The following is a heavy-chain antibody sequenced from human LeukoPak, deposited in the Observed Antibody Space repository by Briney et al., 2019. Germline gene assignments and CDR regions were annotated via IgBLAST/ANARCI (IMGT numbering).Heavy chain of an antibody. J-gene: IGHJ3*02. Sequence: GGSLRLSCVASGFTFSSYWMHWVRQAPGKGLVWVSRINSDGSRTIYADSVKGRFTISRDIAKNTLYLQMNSLRAEDTAVYYCTRDYHYDSSGYNAFDIWGQGTMVTVSS. CDR3: TRDYHYDSSGYNAFDI. CDR1: GFTFSSYW. D-gene: IGHD3-22*01. CDR2: INSDGSRT. V-gene: IGHV3-74*01.